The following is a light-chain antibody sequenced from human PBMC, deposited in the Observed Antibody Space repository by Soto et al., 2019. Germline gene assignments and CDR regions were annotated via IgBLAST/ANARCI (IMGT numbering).Light chain of an antibody. CDR1: SSNIGAGYD. CDR3: QAYDTSLRAWV. J-gene: IGLJ3*02. CDR2: GNN. V-gene: IGLV1-40*01. Sequence: HSVLTQPPSASGAPGQRVTISCTGSSSNIGAGYDAHWYQQVPGTTPKYLISGNNDRPSGVPDRFSGSKSGTSASLAITGLQAEDEGDYYCQAYDTSLRAWVFGGGTQLTVL.